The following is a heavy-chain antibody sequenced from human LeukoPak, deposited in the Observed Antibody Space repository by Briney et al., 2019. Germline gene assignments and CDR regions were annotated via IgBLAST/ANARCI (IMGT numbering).Heavy chain of an antibody. CDR3: ANDGDPRC. Sequence: GGSLRLSCAASGFTFSSYAMSWVRQAPGKGLEWVSGVSDSGGLTYYAESVKGRLTISRDNSKNTLYLQMSSLRAGDTAVYYCANDGDPRCWGQGTLVTVSS. J-gene: IGHJ4*02. CDR2: VSDSGGLT. CDR1: GFTFSSYA. D-gene: IGHD4-17*01. V-gene: IGHV3-23*01.